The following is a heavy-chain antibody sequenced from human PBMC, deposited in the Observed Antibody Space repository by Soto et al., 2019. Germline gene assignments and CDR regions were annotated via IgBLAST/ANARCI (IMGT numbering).Heavy chain of an antibody. CDR1: GGTFSSYA. CDR3: TREGSAPYYYYAMDA. Sequence: SVKVSCKASGGTFSSYAISWVRQAPGQGLEWMGGIIPIFGTANYAQKFQGRVTITADESTSTAYMELSSLRSEDTAVYYCTREGSAPYYYYAMDAWGQGTTVTVSS. D-gene: IGHD3-10*01. CDR2: IIPIFGTA. V-gene: IGHV1-69*13. J-gene: IGHJ6*02.